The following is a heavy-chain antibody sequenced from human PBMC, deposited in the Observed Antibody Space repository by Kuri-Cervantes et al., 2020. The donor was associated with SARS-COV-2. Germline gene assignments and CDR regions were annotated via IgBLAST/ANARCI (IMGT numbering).Heavy chain of an antibody. CDR2: IYSGGST. J-gene: IGHJ4*02. V-gene: IGHV3-53*01. CDR3: ARKAVTGSD. Sequence: GGSLRLSCVVSGFSVSTNYMTWVRQAPGKGLEWVSLIYSGGSTDYAGSVKGRFTISRDDSKNTLYLQMNSLRAEDTAVYYCARKAVTGSDWGQGTLVTVSS. CDR1: GFSVSTNY. D-gene: IGHD6-19*01.